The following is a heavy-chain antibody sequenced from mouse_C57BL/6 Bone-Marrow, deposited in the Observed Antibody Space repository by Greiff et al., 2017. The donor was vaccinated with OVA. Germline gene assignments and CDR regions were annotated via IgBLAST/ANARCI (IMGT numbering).Heavy chain of an antibody. CDR2: IDPSDNYT. CDR3: ARTGTVDY. J-gene: IGHJ2*01. V-gene: IGHV1-69*01. CDR1: GYTFTSYW. Sequence: VQLQQPGAELVMPGASVKLSCKASGYTFTSYWMHWVKQRPGQGLEWIGEIDPSDNYTNSNQKFKGKSTLTVDKSSSTAYMQLSSLTSEDAAVYYCARTGTVDYWGQGTTLTVSS. D-gene: IGHD4-1*01.